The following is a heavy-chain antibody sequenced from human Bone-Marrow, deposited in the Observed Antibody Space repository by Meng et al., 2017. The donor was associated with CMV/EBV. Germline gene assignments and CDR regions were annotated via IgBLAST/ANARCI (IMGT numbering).Heavy chain of an antibody. CDR1: GVTISSYA. CDR2: ISYDRSNK. V-gene: IGHV3-30*04. Sequence: GGSLWRSCAVSGVTISSYAMHWVRQAPGKGLEWVAVISYDRSNKYYADSVKGRFTISRDNSKNPLYLQMNSLRAEDTAVYYCATDLYGAHVPDYYGMDVWGQGTTVTVSS. J-gene: IGHJ6*02. CDR3: ATDLYGAHVPDYYGMDV. D-gene: IGHD4-17*01.